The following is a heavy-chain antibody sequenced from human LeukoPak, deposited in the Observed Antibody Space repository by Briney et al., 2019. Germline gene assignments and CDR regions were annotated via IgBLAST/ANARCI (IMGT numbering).Heavy chain of an antibody. D-gene: IGHD2/OR15-2a*01. V-gene: IGHV3-23*01. J-gene: IGHJ5*02. CDR2: ISGGGGST. CDR3: GKNFNGYYFSLWDL. CDR1: GFTFSSYA. Sequence: GGSLRLSCAASGFTFSSYAMSWVRQAPGKGLQWVSAISGGGGSTYYADSVKGRFTISRDNAKNTLYLQMNSLRAEDTAVYYCGKNFNGYYFSLWDLWGQGTLVTVSS.